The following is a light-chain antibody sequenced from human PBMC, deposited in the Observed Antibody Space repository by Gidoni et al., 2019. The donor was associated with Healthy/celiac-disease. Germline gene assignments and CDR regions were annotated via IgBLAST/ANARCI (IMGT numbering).Light chain of an antibody. V-gene: IGLV1-47*01. Sequence: QSVLTQPPSASGPPGQRVPISCSGSSSNIGSNYVDWYQQVPGTAPKPLIYRNNQRPSGVPDRFSGSKSGTSASLAISGLRSEDEADYYCAAWDDSLSGRVFGGGTKLTVL. CDR1: SSNIGSNY. J-gene: IGLJ2*01. CDR3: AAWDDSLSGRV. CDR2: RNN.